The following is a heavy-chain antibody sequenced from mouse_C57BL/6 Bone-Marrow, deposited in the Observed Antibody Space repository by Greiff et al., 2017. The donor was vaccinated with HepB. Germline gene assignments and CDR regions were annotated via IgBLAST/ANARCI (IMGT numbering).Heavy chain of an antibody. D-gene: IGHD1-1*01. CDR1: GFSLTSYG. CDR2: IWSGGST. V-gene: IGHV2-2*01. J-gene: IGHJ4*01. CDR3: ARRIYPYAMDY. Sequence: QVHVKQSGPGLVQPSQSLSITCTVSGFSLTSYGVHWVRQSPGKGLEWLGVIWSGGSTDYNAAFISRLSISKDNSKSKVFFKMNSLQADDTAIYYCARRIYPYAMDYWGQGTAVTVSS.